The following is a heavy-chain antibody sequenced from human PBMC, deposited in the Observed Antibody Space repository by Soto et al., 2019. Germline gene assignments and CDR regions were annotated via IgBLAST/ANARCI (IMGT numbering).Heavy chain of an antibody. D-gene: IGHD6-19*01. Sequence: QVQLQESGPGLVKPSGTLSLTCAVSGDSVSSNYYWCWVRQSPGKGLEWIGEIYPSGTTNYNPSLKSRFTISLDKSNNQFALNLISVAAADTAVYFCARSAGWYAIHSWGPGTLVTVSS. CDR1: GDSVSSNYY. CDR2: IYPSGTT. CDR3: ARSAGWYAIHS. V-gene: IGHV4-4*02. J-gene: IGHJ4*02.